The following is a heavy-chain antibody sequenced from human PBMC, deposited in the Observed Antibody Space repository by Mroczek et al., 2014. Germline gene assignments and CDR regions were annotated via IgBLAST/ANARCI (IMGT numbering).Heavy chain of an antibody. J-gene: IGHJ6*03. CDR3: ARRIESMTTVTTPLDRYYYYMDV. CDR2: IYYSGST. D-gene: IGHD4-11*01. V-gene: IGHV4-59*01. Sequence: QVQLQESGPGLVKPSETLSLTCTVSGGSISSYYWSWIRQPPGKGLEWIGYIYYSGSTNYNPSLKSRVTISVDTSKNQFSLKLSSVTAADTAVYYCARRIESMTTVTTPLDRYYYYMDVWGKGTTVTVS. CDR1: GGSISSYY.